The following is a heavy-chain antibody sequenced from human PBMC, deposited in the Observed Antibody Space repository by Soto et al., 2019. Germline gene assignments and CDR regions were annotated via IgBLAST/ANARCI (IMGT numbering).Heavy chain of an antibody. D-gene: IGHD3-3*01. J-gene: IGHJ6*02. CDR1: GGSFSGYY. Sequence: SETLSLTCAVYGGSFSGYYWSWIRQPPGKGLEWIGEINHSGSTNYNPSLKSRVTISVDTPKNQFSLKLSSVTAADTAVYYCARGSLYYDFWSAYYYGMDVWGQGTTVTVSS. V-gene: IGHV4-34*01. CDR2: INHSGST. CDR3: ARGSLYYDFWSAYYYGMDV.